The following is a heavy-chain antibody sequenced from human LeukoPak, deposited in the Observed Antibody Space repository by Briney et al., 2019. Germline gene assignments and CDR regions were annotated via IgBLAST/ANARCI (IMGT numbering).Heavy chain of an antibody. CDR2: ISGSSSYI. V-gene: IGHV3-21*04. J-gene: IGHJ4*02. Sequence: GGSLRLSCAASGFTFSTYSMNWVRQAPGKGLEWVSSISGSSSYIYYGDSVKGRFTISRDNSKNTLYLQMNSLRAEDTAVYYCAKGGYDYVWGSYPLVPSDYWGQGTLVTVSS. D-gene: IGHD3-16*02. CDR3: AKGGYDYVWGSYPLVPSDY. CDR1: GFTFSTYS.